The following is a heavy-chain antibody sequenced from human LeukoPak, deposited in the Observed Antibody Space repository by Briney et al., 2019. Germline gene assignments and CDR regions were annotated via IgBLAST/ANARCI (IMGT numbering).Heavy chain of an antibody. CDR3: ARDPGGSLYYFDY. CDR1: GFTFSTYT. CDR2: ISSSSSNI. D-gene: IGHD3-16*01. Sequence: GGSLRLSCAASGFTFSTYTMDWVRQAPGKGLEWVSSISSSSSNIYYADSVKGRFTISRDNAKNSLYLQMNSLRVDDTAVYYCARDPGGSLYYFDYWGQGTLVTVSS. J-gene: IGHJ4*02. V-gene: IGHV3-21*01.